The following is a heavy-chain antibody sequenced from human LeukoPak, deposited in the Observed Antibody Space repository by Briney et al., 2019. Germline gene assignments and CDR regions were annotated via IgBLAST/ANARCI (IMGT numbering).Heavy chain of an antibody. D-gene: IGHD3-9*01. J-gene: IGHJ6*03. Sequence: GGSLRLSCAASGFTFSSYWMSWVRQAPGKGLEWVANIKEDGSEKHYVDSVKGRFTISRDNAKNSLYLQMNSLRAEDTAVYYCARANYDILTGYRTYYYYYYMDVWGKGTTVTISS. CDR2: IKEDGSEK. CDR3: ARANYDILTGYRTYYYYYYMDV. V-gene: IGHV3-7*01. CDR1: GFTFSSYW.